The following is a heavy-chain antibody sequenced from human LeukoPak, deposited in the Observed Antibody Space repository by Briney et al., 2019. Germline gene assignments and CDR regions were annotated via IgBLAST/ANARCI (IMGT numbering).Heavy chain of an antibody. J-gene: IGHJ3*02. V-gene: IGHV1-2*02. CDR2: INPNSGGT. D-gene: IGHD2-2*01. CDR3: ASPYCSSTSCYVEDSFDI. Sequence: GASVKVSCKASGYTFTGYYMHWVRQAPGQGLEWMGWINPNSGGTNYAQKFQGRVTMTRDTSISTAYMELSRLRSDDTAVYYCASPYCSSTSCYVEDSFDIWGQGTMVTVSS. CDR1: GYTFTGYY.